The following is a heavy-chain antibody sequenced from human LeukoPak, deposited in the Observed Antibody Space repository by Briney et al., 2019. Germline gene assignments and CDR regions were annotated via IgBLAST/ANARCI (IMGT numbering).Heavy chain of an antibody. Sequence: PSETLSLTGAVYGGSFSGYYWSWIRQPPGKGLEWIGEINHSGSTNYNPSLKSRVTISVDTSKNQFSLKLSSVTAADTAVCYCARGLGAVAGTSSFNYWGQGTLVTVSS. D-gene: IGHD6-19*01. CDR3: ARGLGAVAGTSSFNY. CDR2: INHSGST. CDR1: GGSFSGYY. J-gene: IGHJ4*02. V-gene: IGHV4-34*01.